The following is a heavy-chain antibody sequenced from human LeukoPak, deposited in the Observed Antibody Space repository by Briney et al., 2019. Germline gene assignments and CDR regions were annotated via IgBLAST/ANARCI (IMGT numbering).Heavy chain of an antibody. CDR3: ARLGGRDAFDI. D-gene: IGHD1-26*01. V-gene: IGHV3-21*01. CDR1: GFTFSSYS. CDR2: ISSSSSYI. Sequence: GGSLRLSCAASGFTFSSYSMNRVRQAPGKGLEWVSSISSSSSYIYYADSVKGRFTISRDNAKNSLYLQINSLRAEDTAVYYCARLGGRDAFDIWGQGTMVTVSS. J-gene: IGHJ3*02.